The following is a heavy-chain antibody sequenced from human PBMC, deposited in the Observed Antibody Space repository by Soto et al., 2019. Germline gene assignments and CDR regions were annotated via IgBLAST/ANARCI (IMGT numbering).Heavy chain of an antibody. CDR3: ASQGLPYFDWSPTPLYYMDV. CDR2: INHSGNT. J-gene: IGHJ6*03. CDR1: GGSFSGYY. D-gene: IGHD3-9*01. V-gene: IGHV4-34*01. Sequence: PSETLSLTCAVYGGSFSGYYWSWIRQPPGKGLEWIGEINHSGNTNYNPSLKSRVTISVDKSKNQFSLKMNSVTAADTAVYYCASQGLPYFDWSPTPLYYMDVLGKGTTVTVS.